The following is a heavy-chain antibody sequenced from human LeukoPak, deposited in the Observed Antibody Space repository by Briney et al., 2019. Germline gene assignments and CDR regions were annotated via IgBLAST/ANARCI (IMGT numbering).Heavy chain of an antibody. V-gene: IGHV4-4*07. CDR2: IYTSGST. J-gene: IGHJ4*02. CDR3: AAIGINWNYADY. Sequence: SETLSLTCAVSGGSISSYYWSWIRQPAGKGLEWIGRIYTSGSTNYNPSLKSRVTMSVDTSKNQFSLKLSSVTAADTAVYYCAAIGINWNYADYWGQGTLVTVSS. D-gene: IGHD1-7*01. CDR1: GGSISSYY.